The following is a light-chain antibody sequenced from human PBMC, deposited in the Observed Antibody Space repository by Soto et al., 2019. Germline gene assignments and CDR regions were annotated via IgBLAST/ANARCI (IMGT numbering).Light chain of an antibody. CDR3: QQSYSIPIT. Sequence: DIQMTQSPSSLSASVGDRATITCRASQSISTYLYWYQQKPGKAPKLLIYAASSLQSGVPSRFSGSGSGTDFTLTISSLQPEDFATYHCQQSYSIPITFGQGTRLEIK. CDR1: QSISTY. V-gene: IGKV1-39*01. J-gene: IGKJ5*01. CDR2: AAS.